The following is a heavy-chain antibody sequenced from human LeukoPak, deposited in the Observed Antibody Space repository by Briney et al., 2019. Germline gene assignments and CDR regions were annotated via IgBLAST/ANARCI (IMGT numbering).Heavy chain of an antibody. V-gene: IGHV4-4*07. J-gene: IGHJ5*02. CDR3: ARESHTAMVRTLFDH. Sequence: PSETLSLTCTVSGGSISSYYWSWLRQPAGKGLEWIGRIYTSGSTNYNPSLKSRVTMSVDTSKNQFSLKLSSVTAADTAVYYCARESHTAMVRTLFDHWGQGTLVTVSS. CDR1: GGSISSYY. CDR2: IYTSGST. D-gene: IGHD5-18*01.